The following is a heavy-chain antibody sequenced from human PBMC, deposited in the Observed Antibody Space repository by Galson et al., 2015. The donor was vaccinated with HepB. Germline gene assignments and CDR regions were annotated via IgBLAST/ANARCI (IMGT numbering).Heavy chain of an antibody. Sequence: ETLSLTCAVYGGSFSGYYWSWIRQPPGKGLEWIGEVNHSGSTNYNPSLKSRVTISVDTSKNQFSLKLSSVTAADTAVYYCARERASEDIVVVPAARGATLDYYYYYMDVWGKGTTVTVSS. CDR3: ARERASEDIVVVPAARGATLDYYYYYMDV. D-gene: IGHD2-2*01. J-gene: IGHJ6*03. CDR2: VNHSGST. CDR1: GGSFSGYY. V-gene: IGHV4-34*01.